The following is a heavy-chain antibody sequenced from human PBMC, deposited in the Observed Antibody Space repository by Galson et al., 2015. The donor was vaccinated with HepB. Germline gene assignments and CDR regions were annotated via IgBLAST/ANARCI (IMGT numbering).Heavy chain of an antibody. J-gene: IGHJ4*02. V-gene: IGHV1-69*06. CDR3: AVIGASGYCGSTSCFVHISGYPG. CDR1: GGTFSSYA. Sequence: SVKVSCKASGGTFSSYAISWVRQAPGQGLEWMGGIIPIFGTANYAQKFQGRVTITEDKSTSTAYMELSSLRSEDTAVYYYAVIGASGYCGSTSCFVHISGYPGWGQGSLVTVSS. CDR2: IIPIFGTA. D-gene: IGHD2-2*03.